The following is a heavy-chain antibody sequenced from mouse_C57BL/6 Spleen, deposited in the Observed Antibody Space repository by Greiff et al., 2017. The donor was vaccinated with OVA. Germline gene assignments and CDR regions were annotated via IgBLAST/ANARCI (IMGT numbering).Heavy chain of an antibody. D-gene: IGHD2-4*01. CDR2: ISDGGSYT. Sequence: EVQLVESGGGLVKPGGSLKLSCAASGFTFSSYAMSWVRQTPEKRLEWVATISDGGSYTYYPDNVKGRFTISRDNAKNNLYLQMSHLKSEDTAMYYCARGGITDFLFDYWGQGTTLTVSS. V-gene: IGHV5-4*01. CDR3: ARGGITDFLFDY. J-gene: IGHJ2*01. CDR1: GFTFSSYA.